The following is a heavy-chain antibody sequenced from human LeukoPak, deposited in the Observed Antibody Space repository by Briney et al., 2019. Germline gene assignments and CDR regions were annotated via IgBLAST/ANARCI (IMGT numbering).Heavy chain of an antibody. J-gene: IGHJ4*02. CDR3: ARDRPYYGSGSYESYFDY. CDR1: GFTVSSNY. Sequence: SGGSLRLSCAASGFTVSSNYMSWVRQAPGKGLEWVSVIYSGGSTYYADSVKGRFTISRDNSKNTLYLQMNSLRAEDTAVYYCARDRPYYGSGSYESYFDYWGQGTLVTVSS. V-gene: IGHV3-66*01. CDR2: IYSGGST. D-gene: IGHD3-10*01.